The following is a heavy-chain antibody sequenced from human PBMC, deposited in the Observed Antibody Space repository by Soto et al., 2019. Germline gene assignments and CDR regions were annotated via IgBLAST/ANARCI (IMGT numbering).Heavy chain of an antibody. V-gene: IGHV3-15*01. CDR2: IKSKTDGGTT. Sequence: EVQRVESGGGLVKPGGSLRLSCAASGFTFSNAWMSWVRQAPGKGLEWVGRIKSKTDGGTTDYAAPVKGRFTISRDDSKDTLYLQMNSLKTEDTAVYYCTTASSNILVVPAASEAFDIWGQRTMVTVSS. D-gene: IGHD2-2*01. J-gene: IGHJ3*02. CDR3: TTASSNILVVPAASEAFDI. CDR1: GFTFSNAW.